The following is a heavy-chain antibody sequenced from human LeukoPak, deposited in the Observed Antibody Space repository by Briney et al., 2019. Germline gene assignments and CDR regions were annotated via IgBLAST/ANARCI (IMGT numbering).Heavy chain of an antibody. D-gene: IGHD1/OR15-1a*01. CDR3: ARNTTDRPYDI. Sequence: GGSLRLSCAPYGFSFTNYAMSWVRQAPGKGLEWVSTFSGTSGLTYYADSVKGRFTISRDNSKNTLHLQMDSLRVEDTAVYFCARNTTDRPYDIWGQGTLVTVSS. J-gene: IGHJ4*02. CDR1: GFSFTNYA. V-gene: IGHV3-23*01. CDR2: FSGTSGLT.